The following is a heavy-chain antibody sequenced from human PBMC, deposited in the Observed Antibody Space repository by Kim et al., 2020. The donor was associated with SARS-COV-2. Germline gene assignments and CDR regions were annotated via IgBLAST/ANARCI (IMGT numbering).Heavy chain of an antibody. Sequence: GGSLRLSCAASGFTFDDYAMHWVRQAPGKGLEWVSGISWNSGSIGYADSVKGRFTISRDNAKNSLYLQMNSLRAEDTALYYCAKDRAAAGLYYGMDVWGQGTTVTVSS. CDR1: GFTFDDYA. D-gene: IGHD6-13*01. J-gene: IGHJ6*02. V-gene: IGHV3-9*01. CDR2: ISWNSGSI. CDR3: AKDRAAAGLYYGMDV.